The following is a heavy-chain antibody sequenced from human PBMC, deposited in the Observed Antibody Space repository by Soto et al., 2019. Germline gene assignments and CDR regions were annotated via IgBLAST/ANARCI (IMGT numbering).Heavy chain of an antibody. J-gene: IGHJ3*02. CDR1: GFTFSSYA. D-gene: IGHD3-22*01. CDR3: ARDAWIGANYYESSGEDDAFDI. V-gene: IGHV3-30-3*01. CDR2: ISYDGSNK. Sequence: QVQLVESGGGVVQPGRSLRLSCAASGFTFSSYAMHWVRQAPGTGLEWVAVISYDGSNKYYADSVRGRFTISRDNSKNTRYLQMNSLRAEDTAVYYCARDAWIGANYYESSGEDDAFDIWGQGTMVTVSS.